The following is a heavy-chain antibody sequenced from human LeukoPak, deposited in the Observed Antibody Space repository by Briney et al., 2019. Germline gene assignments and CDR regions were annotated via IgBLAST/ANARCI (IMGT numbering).Heavy chain of an antibody. V-gene: IGHV3-21*01. CDR3: ARGGSRDGYNPFDY. Sequence: GGSLRLSCAASGFTFSSYSMNWVRQALGKGLEWVSSISSSSSYIYYADSVKGRFTISRDNAKNSLYLQMNSLRAEDTAVYYCARGGSRDGYNPFDYWGQGTLVTVSS. J-gene: IGHJ4*02. CDR1: GFTFSSYS. D-gene: IGHD5-24*01. CDR2: ISSSSSYI.